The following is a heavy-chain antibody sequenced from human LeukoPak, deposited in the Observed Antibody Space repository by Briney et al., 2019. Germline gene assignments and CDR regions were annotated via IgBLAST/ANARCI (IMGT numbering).Heavy chain of an antibody. CDR2: ISGSGGST. V-gene: IGHV3-23*01. CDR1: GFTFSSYV. CDR3: AKDRALMTTVTTTADY. D-gene: IGHD4-17*01. J-gene: IGHJ4*02. Sequence: AGGSLRLSCAVSGFTFSSYVMSWVRQAPGKGLEWVSAISGSGGSTYYADSVKGRFTISRDNSKNTLYLQMNSLRAEDTAVYYCAKDRALMTTVTTTADYWGQGTLVTVSS.